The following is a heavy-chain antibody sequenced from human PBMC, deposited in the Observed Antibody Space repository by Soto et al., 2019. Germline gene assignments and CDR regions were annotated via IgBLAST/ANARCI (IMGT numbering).Heavy chain of an antibody. CDR3: AKDPPWTVGPLAMDV. D-gene: IGHD2-2*01. CDR1: GFTFSSYA. V-gene: IGHV3-23*01. CDR2: FSGSGGNI. Sequence: GGSLRLSCAASGFTFSSYAMSWVRQAPGKGLEWVSTFSGSGGNIYYAESVKGRFTISRDDSKNTLYLDMNSLRVEDTAVYYCAKDPPWTVGPLAMDVWGQGTTVTVSS. J-gene: IGHJ6*02.